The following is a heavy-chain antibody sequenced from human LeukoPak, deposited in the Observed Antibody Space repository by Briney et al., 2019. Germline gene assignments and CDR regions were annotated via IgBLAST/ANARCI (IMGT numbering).Heavy chain of an antibody. CDR1: GFTFSNYW. D-gene: IGHD3-10*01. CDR3: AKDAVRGSGRINWFDS. Sequence: GGSLRLSCAASGFTFSNYWMSWVRQAPGKGLEWVANMKQDASEISYVGSVKGRFTISRDNAKNSLYLQMNSLRAEDTAVYYCAKDAVRGSGRINWFDSWGQGTLVTVSS. CDR2: MKQDASEI. J-gene: IGHJ5*01. V-gene: IGHV3-7*03.